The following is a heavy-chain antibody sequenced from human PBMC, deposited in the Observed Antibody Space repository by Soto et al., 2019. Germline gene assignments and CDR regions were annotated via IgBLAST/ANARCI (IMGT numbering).Heavy chain of an antibody. D-gene: IGHD4-17*01. CDR2: LLRSGSST. CDR3: AKDAVSGDGVWLLDS. J-gene: IGHJ5*02. CDR1: GFTFRSYA. V-gene: IGHV3-23*01. Sequence: GGSLRLSCAASGFTFRSYAMSWARQAPGKGLEWVSSLLRSGSSTYYADSVKGRFTISSDISANSLHLQMDSLRAEDTAVYYCAKDAVSGDGVWLLDSWGQGTVVTVPQ.